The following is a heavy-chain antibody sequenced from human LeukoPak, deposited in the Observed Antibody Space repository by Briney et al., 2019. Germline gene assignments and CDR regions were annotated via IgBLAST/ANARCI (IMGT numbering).Heavy chain of an antibody. Sequence: TSETLSLTCTVSGGSISTYYWSWIRQPPGKGLEWIGYIYYSGSTNYNPSLKSRVTISVDTSKNQFSLKLSSVTAADTAVYYCAIGMVTAFDYWGQGTLVTVSS. CDR1: GGSISTYY. CDR2: IYYSGST. D-gene: IGHD5-18*01. CDR3: AIGMVTAFDY. J-gene: IGHJ4*02. V-gene: IGHV4-59*01.